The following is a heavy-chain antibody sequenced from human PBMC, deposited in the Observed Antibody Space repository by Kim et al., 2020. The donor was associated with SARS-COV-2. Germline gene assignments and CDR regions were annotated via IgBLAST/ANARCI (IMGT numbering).Heavy chain of an antibody. CDR2: VDHSGTT. D-gene: IGHD3-22*01. CDR3: ARGVSSAWTLRAWFDP. V-gene: IGHV4-4*02. Sequence: SETQSLICVVSGASISSSSCWSWVRQPPGKGLEWIGEVDHSGTTSYNVSLKSRVTISVDKSKNQFSLRLNSVSAADTAVYYCARGVSSAWTLRAWFDPWG. J-gene: IGHJ5*02. CDR1: GASISSSSC.